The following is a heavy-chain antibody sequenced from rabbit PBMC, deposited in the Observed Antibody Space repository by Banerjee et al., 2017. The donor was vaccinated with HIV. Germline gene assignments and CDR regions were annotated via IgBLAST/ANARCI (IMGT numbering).Heavy chain of an antibody. J-gene: IGHJ4*01. V-gene: IGHV1S47*01. CDR1: GFDFSSYG. D-gene: IGHD7-1*01. CDR2: IYTGGSGSS. Sequence: QEQLVESGGGLVQPEGSLTLTCKASGFDFSSYGVSWVRQAPGKGLEWIGCIYTGGSGSSYYASWANGRFTISRSTSLNTVDLKMTSLTVADTATYFCARAYGGYAGYGGAYNLWGQGTLVTVS. CDR3: ARAYGGYAGYGGAYNL.